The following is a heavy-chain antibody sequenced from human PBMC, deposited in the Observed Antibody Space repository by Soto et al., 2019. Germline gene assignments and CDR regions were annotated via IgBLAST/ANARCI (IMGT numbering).Heavy chain of an antibody. J-gene: IGHJ6*02. D-gene: IGHD2-2*02. CDR1: GGSISSGGYY. CDR3: ARDRVVVVPAAIYYYYGMDV. CDR2: IYYSGST. V-gene: IGHV4-31*03. Sequence: TLSLTCTVSGGSISSGGYYWSWIRQHPGKGLEWIGYIYYSGSTYYNPSLKSRVTISVDTSKNQFSLKLSSVTAADTAVYYCARDRVVVVPAAIYYYYGMDVWGQGTKVTVYS.